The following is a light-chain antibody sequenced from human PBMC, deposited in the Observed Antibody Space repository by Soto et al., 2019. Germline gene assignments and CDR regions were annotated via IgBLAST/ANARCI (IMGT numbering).Light chain of an antibody. CDR1: QSIDTN. CDR2: VAS. CDR3: QQSYNIPYT. J-gene: IGKJ2*01. Sequence: DIQMTQSPSSLSASVGDRVTITCRASQSIDTNLTWYQQKPGEAPKLLIYVASNLQSGVPSRFSGSESGTDCTLTISSLQPDDFGTYYCQQSYNIPYTFGQGTKLEI. V-gene: IGKV1-39*01.